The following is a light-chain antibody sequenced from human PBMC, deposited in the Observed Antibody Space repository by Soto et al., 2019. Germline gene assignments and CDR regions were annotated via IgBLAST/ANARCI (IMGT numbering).Light chain of an antibody. V-gene: IGKV3-15*01. CDR1: QSVSSN. CDR3: QQYNNWPDT. J-gene: IGKJ2*01. CDR2: GAS. Sequence: EIVMTQSPDTLSVSPGERATLSCRASQSVSSNLAWYQQKPGHAPRLLIFGASTRATGIPARFSGSGSGTEFTLTISSLQSEDFAVYHCQQYNNWPDTFGQGTTLEIK.